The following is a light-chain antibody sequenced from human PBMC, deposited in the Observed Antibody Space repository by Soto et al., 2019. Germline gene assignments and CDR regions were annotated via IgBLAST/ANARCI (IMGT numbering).Light chain of an antibody. CDR2: EVS. CDR3: CSYAGSSTR. J-gene: IGLJ2*01. V-gene: IGLV2-23*02. Sequence: QSALTQPASVSGSPGQSITISCTGTSSDVGSYNLVSWYQQHPGKAPKLMIYEVSKRPSGVSNRFSGSKSGNTASLTISGLQAEDEADYYCCSYAGSSTRFGGGNKLTVL. CDR1: SSDVGSYNL.